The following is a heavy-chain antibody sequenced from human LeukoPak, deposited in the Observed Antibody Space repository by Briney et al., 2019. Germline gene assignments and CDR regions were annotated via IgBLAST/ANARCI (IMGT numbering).Heavy chain of an antibody. V-gene: IGHV3-11*01. J-gene: IGHJ4*02. CDR2: VSQSGTTI. CDR3: AREGHTYGSDY. D-gene: IGHD3-10*01. Sequence: GGSLRLSCTSSGFTFSDYYMSWIRQAPGKGLEWISYVSQSGTTIYYADSMKVRFTISRDNGKNSLYLQMNSLRAEDTGMYYCAREGHTYGSDYWGQGTPVTVSS. CDR1: GFTFSDYY.